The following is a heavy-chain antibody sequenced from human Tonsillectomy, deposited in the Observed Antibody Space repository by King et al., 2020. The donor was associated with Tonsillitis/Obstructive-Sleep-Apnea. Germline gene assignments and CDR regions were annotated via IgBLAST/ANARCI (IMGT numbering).Heavy chain of an antibody. Sequence: VQLVESGGDLVKPGRSLTLSCSTSGFNFGDYAVTWFRQAPGKGLEWVGFIGSKTYGVTTEYAASVKGRFTISRDDSKSIAYLQMNSLKTDDTAVYYCTTTIFAKGDYYYYMDVWGKGTTATVS. CDR2: IGSKTYGVTT. V-gene: IGHV3-49*05. D-gene: IGHD3-3*01. J-gene: IGHJ6*03. CDR3: TTTIFAKGDYYYYMDV. CDR1: GFNFGDYA.